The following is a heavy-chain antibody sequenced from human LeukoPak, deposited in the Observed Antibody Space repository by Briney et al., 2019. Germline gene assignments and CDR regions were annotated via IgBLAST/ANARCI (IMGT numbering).Heavy chain of an antibody. CDR3: ASEATVTTDYYGMDV. CDR1: GYTFTSYG. D-gene: IGHD4-11*01. CDR2: ISAYNGNT. V-gene: IGHV1-18*01. J-gene: IGHJ6*02. Sequence: GASVKVSCKASGYTFTSYGISWVRQAPGQGLEWMGWISAYNGNTNYAQKLQGRVTMTTDTSTSTAYMELRSLRSDDTAVYYCASEATVTTDYYGMDVWGQGTTVTVSS.